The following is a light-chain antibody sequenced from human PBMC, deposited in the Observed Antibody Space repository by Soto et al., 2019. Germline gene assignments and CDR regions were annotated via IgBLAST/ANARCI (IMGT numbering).Light chain of an antibody. CDR1: SSDVGGYKY. V-gene: IGLV2-14*01. Sequence: QSALNQPASVSGSPGPSITISCTGTSSDVGGYKYVSWYQQHPDKAPKLIIFEVSNRPSGISSRFSGSKSGNTASLTISGLQAEDEADYYCASYTSSSTSVIFGRGTKLTVL. CDR2: EVS. J-gene: IGLJ2*01. CDR3: ASYTSSSTSVI.